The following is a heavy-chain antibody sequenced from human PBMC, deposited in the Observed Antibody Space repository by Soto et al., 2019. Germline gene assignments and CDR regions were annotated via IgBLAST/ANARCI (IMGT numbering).Heavy chain of an antibody. CDR1: GYTFTSYG. Sequence: QVQLVQSGAEVKKPGASVKVSCKASGYTFTSYGISWVRQAPGQGLEWMGWISAYNGNTNYAQKLQGRVTMTTDTPTSTAYMELSSLGPDDTDLYYCARETTSSGHDYCSPGTLVNVCS. J-gene: IGHJ4*02. CDR2: ISAYNGNT. D-gene: IGHD6-25*01. V-gene: IGHV1-18*01. CDR3: ARETTSSGHDY.